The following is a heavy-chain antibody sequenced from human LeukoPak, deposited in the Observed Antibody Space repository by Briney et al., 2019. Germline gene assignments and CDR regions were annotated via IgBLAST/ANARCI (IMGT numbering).Heavy chain of an antibody. CDR2: ISGSGGST. V-gene: IGHV3-23*01. D-gene: IGHD3-10*01. J-gene: IGHJ6*02. CDR1: GFTFSPYA. CDR3: ARAKRGSPLPISYFYYAMDV. Sequence: GGSLRLSCAASGFTFSPYAMNWVRQTPGKGLEWVSGISGSGGSTHYADSVKGRFTISRDNSKNTLFLQMNGLRAEVTAAYFCARAKRGSPLPISYFYYAMDVWGQGTLVTVSS.